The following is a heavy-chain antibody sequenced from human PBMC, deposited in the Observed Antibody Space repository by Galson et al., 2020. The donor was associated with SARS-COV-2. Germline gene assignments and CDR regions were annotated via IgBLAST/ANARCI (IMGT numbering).Heavy chain of an antibody. CDR1: GGPISSSNYY. Sequence: SETLSLTCTVSGGPISSSNYYWGWIRQPPGKGLEWIGSFYYSGSTYYDRSLKSRVTISVDTSKNQFYLKLSSGTAADTAVYFCARAPYDMGFDYWGQGTLVAVSS. V-gene: IGHV4-39*07. D-gene: IGHD3-9*01. CDR3: ARAPYDMGFDY. J-gene: IGHJ4*02. CDR2: FYYSGST.